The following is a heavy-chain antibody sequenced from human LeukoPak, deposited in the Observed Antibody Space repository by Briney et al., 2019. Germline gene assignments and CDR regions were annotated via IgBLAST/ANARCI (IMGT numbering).Heavy chain of an antibody. CDR2: IYPGDSDN. Sequence: GESLKISCKGSGYSFTSYWIGWVRQMPGKGLEWMGIIYPGDSDNRYSPSFQGQVTTSADKSISPAYLQWSSLKASDTAMYYCAGADSSGYYGIDYWGQGTLVTVSS. CDR3: AGADSSGYYGIDY. D-gene: IGHD3-22*01. J-gene: IGHJ4*02. V-gene: IGHV5-51*01. CDR1: GYSFTSYW.